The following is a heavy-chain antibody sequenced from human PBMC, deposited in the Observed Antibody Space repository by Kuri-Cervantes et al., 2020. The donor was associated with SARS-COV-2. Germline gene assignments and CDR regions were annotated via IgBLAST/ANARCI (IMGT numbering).Heavy chain of an antibody. CDR2: IIPILGTA. J-gene: IGHJ6*03. CDR3: ALGYWGSGYPRYYYYMDV. Sequence: SVKVSCKASGYTFTGYYMHWVRQAPGQGLEWMGGIIPILGTANYAQKFQGRVTTTADESTSTAYMELSSLRSEDTAVYYCALGYWGSGYPRYYYYMDVWGKGTTVTVSS. D-gene: IGHD3-22*01. CDR1: GYTFTGYY. V-gene: IGHV1-69*13.